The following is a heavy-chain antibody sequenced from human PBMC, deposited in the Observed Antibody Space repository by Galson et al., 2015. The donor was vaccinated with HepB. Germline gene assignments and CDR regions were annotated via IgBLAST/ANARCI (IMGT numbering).Heavy chain of an antibody. Sequence: TLSLTCTVSGASISSRLYYWVWVRQPPEKGLEWIGSIYYTGNTYYKSSLKSRVTISADMSKNQFSLKVNSVTAADTAVYYCARAAGDSSTYANDYWGQGALVTVSS. CDR1: GASISSRLYY. D-gene: IGHD5-18*01. J-gene: IGHJ4*02. V-gene: IGHV4-39*07. CDR2: IYYTGNT. CDR3: ARAAGDSSTYANDY.